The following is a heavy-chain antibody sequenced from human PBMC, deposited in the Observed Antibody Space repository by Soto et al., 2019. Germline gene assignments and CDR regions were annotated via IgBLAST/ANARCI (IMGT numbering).Heavy chain of an antibody. CDR2: IDYSGNT. Sequence: QVQLQESGPGLVKPSETLSLTCTVFGGSISTYYWSWIRQPPGKGLEWIGYIDYSGNTKYNPSLRRRPISSDDTNNKQFFLTMSLGIDAATVYYCAARGDYCGARGSALDYWGLGSLVTVSS. V-gene: IGHV4-59*01. D-gene: IGHD2-21*01. CDR1: GGSISTYY. J-gene: IGHJ4*01. CDR3: ARGDYCGARGSALDY.